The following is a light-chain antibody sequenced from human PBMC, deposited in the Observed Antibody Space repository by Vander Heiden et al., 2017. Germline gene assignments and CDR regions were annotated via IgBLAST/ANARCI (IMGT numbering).Light chain of an antibody. V-gene: IGLV1-51*02. Sequence: QSVLTQPPSVSAAPGQKVTISCSGSSSNLGNNYFSWYQQHPGTAPKLLIYENNKRPSGIPDRFSGSKSGTSATLGITGLQTGDEADYYCGTWDSSLSAVVFGGGTKLTVL. CDR1: SSNLGNNY. CDR3: GTWDSSLSAVV. CDR2: ENN. J-gene: IGLJ2*01.